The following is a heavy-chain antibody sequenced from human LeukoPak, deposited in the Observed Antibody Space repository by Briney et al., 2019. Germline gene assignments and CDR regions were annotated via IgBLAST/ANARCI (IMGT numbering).Heavy chain of an antibody. D-gene: IGHD3-9*01. V-gene: IGHV1-18*01. J-gene: IGHJ4*02. Sequence: GASVKVSCKASGYTFTSYGISWVRQAPGQGLEWMGWICAYNGNTNYAQKLQGRVTMTTDTSTSTAYLELRSLRSDDTAVHYCAREMMVASLTVLFISLDYWGQGTLVTVSS. CDR1: GYTFTSYG. CDR3: AREMMVASLTVLFISLDY. CDR2: ICAYNGNT.